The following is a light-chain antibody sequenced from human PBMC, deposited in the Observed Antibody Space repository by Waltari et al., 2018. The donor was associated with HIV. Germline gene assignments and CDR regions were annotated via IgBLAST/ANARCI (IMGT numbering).Light chain of an antibody. CDR3: ASYTVNSTGV. J-gene: IGLJ1*01. V-gene: IGLV2-14*03. CDR2: DVN. Sequence: QSALSQPASVSASPGQSVAISCSGSASDIGRYNYVSWYQQHPDRAPTLLRFDVNNRPSGISDRFSGSKSGTTASLTISTVRTDDEADYYCASYTVNSTGVFGTGTKLSVL. CDR1: ASDIGRYNY.